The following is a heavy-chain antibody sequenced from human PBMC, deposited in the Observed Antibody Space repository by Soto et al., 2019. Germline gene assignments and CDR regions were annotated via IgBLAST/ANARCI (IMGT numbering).Heavy chain of an antibody. Sequence: SETLSLTCAVYGGSFSGYYWSWIRQPPGKGLEWIGEINHSGSTNYNPSLKSRVTISVDTSKNQFSLKLSSMTAADTAVYYCERGEYDTLTGRNWFDTWGQGTLVTVSS. CDR3: ERGEYDTLTGRNWFDT. CDR1: GGSFSGYY. J-gene: IGHJ5*02. CDR2: INHSGST. D-gene: IGHD3-9*01. V-gene: IGHV4-34*01.